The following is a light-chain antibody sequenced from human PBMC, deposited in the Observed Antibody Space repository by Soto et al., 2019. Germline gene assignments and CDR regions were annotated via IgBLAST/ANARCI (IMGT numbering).Light chain of an antibody. CDR3: QQYGSSPWT. CDR1: ETISNNY. CDR2: LAS. Sequence: EIVLTQSPGTLSLSPGERATLSCRASETISNNYVAWYQQRPGQAPRLLIYLASNRAAGVPDRFRGSGSGAEFTLTISRLEPEDFAVYVCQQYGSSPWTFGQGTKVDIK. V-gene: IGKV3-20*01. J-gene: IGKJ1*01.